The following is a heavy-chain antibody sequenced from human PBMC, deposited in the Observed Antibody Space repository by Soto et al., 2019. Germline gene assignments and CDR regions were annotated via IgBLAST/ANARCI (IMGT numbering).Heavy chain of an antibody. CDR3: AKDSHTVRGVLDY. J-gene: IGHJ4*02. V-gene: IGHV3-43D*04. Sequence: SLILSCAASGFTFDDYAMHWVRQAPGKGLEWVSLISWDGGSTYYADSVKGRFTISRDNSKNPLYLQMNSLRAEDTALYYCAKDSHTVRGVLDYWGQGTLVTVSS. CDR2: ISWDGGST. D-gene: IGHD3-10*01. CDR1: GFTFDDYA.